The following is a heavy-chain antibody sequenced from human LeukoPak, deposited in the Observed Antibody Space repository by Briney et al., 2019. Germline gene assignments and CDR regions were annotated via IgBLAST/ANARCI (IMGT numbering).Heavy chain of an antibody. Sequence: GGSLRLSCAASGFTFSNYWMSWVRQAPGQGLEWVANINQDGSEKHSVASVKGRFPVSRDNAKNSLYLQMNSLRAEDRAVYYCARRGYSGLNFDYWGRGTLVTVSS. V-gene: IGHV3-7*03. J-gene: IGHJ4*02. CDR2: INQDGSEK. CDR3: ARRGYSGLNFDY. CDR1: GFTFSNYW. D-gene: IGHD5-12*01.